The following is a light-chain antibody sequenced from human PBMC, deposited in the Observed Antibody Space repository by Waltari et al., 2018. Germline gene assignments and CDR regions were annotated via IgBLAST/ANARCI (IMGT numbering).Light chain of an antibody. CDR1: QDIDND. Sequence: DIQMTQSPSSLSASVGDRVTITCRASQDIDNDLSWYQQKPGTAPNLLIYAASSLQSGVPSRFSGSGSGTEFTLTISTLQPEDFATYYCQQNYSTPGTFGEGTTV. CDR3: QQNYSTPGT. V-gene: IGKV1-39*01. CDR2: AAS. J-gene: IGKJ4*02.